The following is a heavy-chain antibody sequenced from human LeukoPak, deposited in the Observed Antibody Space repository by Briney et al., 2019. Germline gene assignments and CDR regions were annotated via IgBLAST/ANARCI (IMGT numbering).Heavy chain of an antibody. CDR1: GGSISSSSYY. V-gene: IGHV4-39*01. J-gene: IGHJ4*02. CDR2: IYYSGST. Sequence: PSETLSLTCTVSGGSISSSSYYWGWIRQPPGKGLEWIGSIYYSGSTYYNPSLKSRVTISVDTSKNQFSLKLSSVTATDTAVYYCASGGYSFYYFDYWGQGTLVTVSS. CDR3: ASGGYSFYYFDY. D-gene: IGHD5-18*01.